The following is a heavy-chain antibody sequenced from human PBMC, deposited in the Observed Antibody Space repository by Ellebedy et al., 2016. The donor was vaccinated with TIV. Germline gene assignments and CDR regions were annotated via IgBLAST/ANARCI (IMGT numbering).Heavy chain of an antibody. V-gene: IGHV1-18*01. CDR2: INAYTGDT. CDR3: ARDMVQGMVARYVWFDY. Sequence: ASVKVSCKASGYTLRSYGISWVRQAPGQGGEWVGWINAYTGDTDYVQKFQGRVIMTTDTSTRTAYMELRSLRSDDTAVYYCARDMVQGMVARYVWFDYWGQGTQVTVSS. J-gene: IGHJ4*02. CDR1: GYTLRSYG. D-gene: IGHD3-10*01.